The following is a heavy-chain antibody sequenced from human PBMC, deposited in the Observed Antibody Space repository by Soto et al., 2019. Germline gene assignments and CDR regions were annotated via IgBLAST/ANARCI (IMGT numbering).Heavy chain of an antibody. J-gene: IGHJ6*02. Sequence: PGESLKISCKGSGYSYTSYWIGWVRQMHGKGLEWMGIIYPGDSDTRYSPSFQGQVTISADKSISTAYLQWSSLKASDTAMYDCAGGGVRGVITRTRDYYGMDVWGQGTTVTVSS. CDR1: GYSYTSYW. D-gene: IGHD3-10*01. CDR2: IYPGDSDT. CDR3: AGGGVRGVITRTRDYYGMDV. V-gene: IGHV5-51*01.